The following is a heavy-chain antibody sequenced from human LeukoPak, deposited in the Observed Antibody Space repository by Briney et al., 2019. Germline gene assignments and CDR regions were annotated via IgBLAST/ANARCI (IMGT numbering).Heavy chain of an antibody. Sequence: TSETLSLTCAVYGGSFSGYYWSWIRQPPGKGLEWIGEINHSGSTNYNPSLKSRVTISVDTSKNQFSLKLSSVTAADTAVYYCARHGSITMVRGAMGDAFDIWGQGTMVTVSS. CDR3: ARHGSITMVRGAMGDAFDI. CDR1: GGSFSGYY. CDR2: INHSGST. V-gene: IGHV4-34*01. D-gene: IGHD3-10*01. J-gene: IGHJ3*02.